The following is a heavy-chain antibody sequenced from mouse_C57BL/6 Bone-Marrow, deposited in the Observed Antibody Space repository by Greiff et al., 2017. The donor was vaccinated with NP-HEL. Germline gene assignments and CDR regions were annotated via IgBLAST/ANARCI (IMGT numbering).Heavy chain of an antibody. CDR3: ARSPYYYGSSSWFAY. CDR2: INPSSGYT. D-gene: IGHD1-1*01. J-gene: IGHJ3*01. Sequence: LVESGAELARPGASVKMSCKASGYTFTSYTMHWVKQRPGQGLEWIGYINPSSGYTKYNQKFKDKATLTADKSSSTAYMQLSSLTSEDSAVYYCARSPYYYGSSSWFAYWGQGTLVTVSA. CDR1: GYTFTSYT. V-gene: IGHV1-4*01.